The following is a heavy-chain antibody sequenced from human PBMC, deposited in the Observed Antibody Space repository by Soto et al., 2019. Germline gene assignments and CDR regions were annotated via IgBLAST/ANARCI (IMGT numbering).Heavy chain of an antibody. CDR3: ARITGRHLDY. Sequence: SETLSLTCTVSSGSISVTNVFWGWVRQPPGKGLEWIGNVDCSGTAYFSPSLATRVTFHVDTSKNQFSLTLYSVTAADTAVYYCARITGRHLDYWGQGILVTVSS. J-gene: IGHJ4*02. CDR1: SGSISVTNVF. D-gene: IGHD1-20*01. V-gene: IGHV4-39*01. CDR2: VDCSGTA.